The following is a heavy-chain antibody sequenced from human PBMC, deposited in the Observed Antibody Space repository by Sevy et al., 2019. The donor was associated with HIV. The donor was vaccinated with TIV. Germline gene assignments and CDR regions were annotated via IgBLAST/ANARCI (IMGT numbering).Heavy chain of an antibody. J-gene: IGHJ6*02. CDR3: ARFLSTSYYYYYAMDV. Sequence: ASVKVSSRASGYTFTSYDINWVRQATGQGLEWMGCMSPNSGNTGYAQKFQGRVTMTRNTSISTAYMELSSLRSEDTAVYYCARFLSTSYYYYYAMDVWGQGTTVTVSS. CDR1: GYTFTSYD. CDR2: MSPNSGNT. V-gene: IGHV1-8*01. D-gene: IGHD2-2*01.